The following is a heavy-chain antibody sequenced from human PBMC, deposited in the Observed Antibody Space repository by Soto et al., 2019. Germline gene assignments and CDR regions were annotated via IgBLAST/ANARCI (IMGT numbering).Heavy chain of an antibody. CDR3: ALDTAMEAYYYYGMDV. D-gene: IGHD5-18*01. V-gene: IGHV5-10-1*01. CDR1: GYSFTSYW. J-gene: IGHJ6*02. Sequence: GESLKISCKGSGYSFTSYWISWVRQMPGKGLEWMGRIDPSDSYTNYSPSFQGHVTISADKSISTAYLQWGSLKASDTAMYYCALDTAMEAYYYYGMDVWGQGTTVTVSS. CDR2: IDPSDSYT.